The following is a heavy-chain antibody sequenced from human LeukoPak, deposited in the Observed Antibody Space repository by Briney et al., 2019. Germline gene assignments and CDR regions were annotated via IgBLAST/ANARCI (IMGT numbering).Heavy chain of an antibody. Sequence: PSETLSLTCTVSGGSISTGSYYWGRKPPPPGQELEWIGSICCSGSTYANPSIKRLITISLDTTKNQFFLKLSPVTDAAAAVYYCARDKTFEVVKFCNYWGGGTVDSVPS. J-gene: IGHJ4*02. CDR3: ARDKTFEVVKFCNY. V-gene: IGHV4-39*07. D-gene: IGHD4-23*01. CDR2: ICCSGST. CDR1: GGSISTGSYY.